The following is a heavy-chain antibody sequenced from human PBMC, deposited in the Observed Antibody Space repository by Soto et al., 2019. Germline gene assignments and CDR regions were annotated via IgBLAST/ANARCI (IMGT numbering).Heavy chain of an antibody. J-gene: IGHJ4*02. Sequence: KQSPTLSLPCTVSGGSISSSSYYWGWIRQPPGKGLEWIGSIYYSGSTYYNPSLKSRVTISVDTSKNQFSLKLSSVTAADTAVYYCARHGGYSGYDWVNYEWYWGQGTLVTVSS. V-gene: IGHV4-39*01. CDR1: GGSISSSSYY. CDR2: IYYSGST. CDR3: ARHGGYSGYDWVNYEWY. D-gene: IGHD5-12*01.